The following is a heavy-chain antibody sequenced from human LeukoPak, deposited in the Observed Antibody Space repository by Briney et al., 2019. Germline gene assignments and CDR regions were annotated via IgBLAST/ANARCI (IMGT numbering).Heavy chain of an antibody. CDR3: ARAVTTLDYYGMDV. D-gene: IGHD4-17*01. V-gene: IGHV3-7*04. CDR1: GFTFSSYW. Sequence: PGGSLRLSCAVSGFTFSSYWMSWVRQAPGKGLEWVGNIKQDGSEKYYVDSVKGRLTISRDNAKNSLYLQMNSLRAEDTAVYYCARAVTTLDYYGMDVWGQGTTVTVSS. J-gene: IGHJ6*02. CDR2: IKQDGSEK.